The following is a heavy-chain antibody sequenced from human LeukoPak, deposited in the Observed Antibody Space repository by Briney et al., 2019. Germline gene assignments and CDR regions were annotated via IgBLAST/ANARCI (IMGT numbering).Heavy chain of an antibody. CDR2: INPNSGGT. CDR1: GYTFTGYY. J-gene: IGHJ4*02. Sequence: ASVKASCKASGYTFTGYYMHWVRQAPGQGLEWMGWINPNSGGTNYAQKFQGRVTMTRDTSISTAYMELSRLRSDDTAVYYCARAKSIAVAGLLCWGQGTLVTVSS. V-gene: IGHV1-2*02. D-gene: IGHD6-19*01. CDR3: ARAKSIAVAGLLC.